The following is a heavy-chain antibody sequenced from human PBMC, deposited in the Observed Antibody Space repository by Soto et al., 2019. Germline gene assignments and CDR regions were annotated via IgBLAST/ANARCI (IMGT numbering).Heavy chain of an antibody. CDR2: IYPGDSDT. J-gene: IGHJ6*02. V-gene: IGHV5-51*01. D-gene: IGHD3-10*01. Sequence: GESLKISCKGSGYSFTSYWIGWVRQMPGKGLEWMGIIYPGDSDTRYSPSFQGQVTISADKSISTAYLQWSSLKASDTAMYYCARRSSLKNYYGSGSYYGDYYYYGMDVWGQGTTVTVSS. CDR3: ARRSSLKNYYGSGSYYGDYYYYGMDV. CDR1: GYSFTSYW.